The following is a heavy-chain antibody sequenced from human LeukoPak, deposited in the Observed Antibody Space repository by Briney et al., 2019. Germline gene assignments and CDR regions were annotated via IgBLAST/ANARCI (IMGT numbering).Heavy chain of an antibody. D-gene: IGHD6-19*01. CDR1: GYTFTSYD. J-gene: IGHJ5*02. V-gene: IGHV1-8*03. Sequence: ASVKVSCKASGYTFTSYDINWVRQATGQGLEWMGWMNPNSGNTGYAQKFQGRVTITRNTSISTAYMELSSLRSEDTAVYYCARSREAVAGINWFDPWGQGTLVTVSS. CDR3: ARSREAVAGINWFDP. CDR2: MNPNSGNT.